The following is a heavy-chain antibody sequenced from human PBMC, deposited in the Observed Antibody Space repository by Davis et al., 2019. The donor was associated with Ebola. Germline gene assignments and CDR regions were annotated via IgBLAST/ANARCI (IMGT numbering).Heavy chain of an antibody. D-gene: IGHD6-19*01. J-gene: IGHJ6*02. CDR2: ISGSGGST. Sequence: PGGSLRPSCAASGFTFSSYGMHWVRQAPGKGLEWVSAISGSGGSTYYADSVKGRFTISRDNSKNTLYLQMNSLRAEDTAVYYCAKDLSKRSGWYHFMDVWGQGTTVTVSS. CDR1: GFTFSSYG. V-gene: IGHV3-23*01. CDR3: AKDLSKRSGWYHFMDV.